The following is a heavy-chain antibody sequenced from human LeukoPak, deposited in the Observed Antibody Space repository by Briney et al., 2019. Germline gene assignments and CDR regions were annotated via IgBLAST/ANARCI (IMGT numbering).Heavy chain of an antibody. Sequence: GASVKVSCKASGYTFTGYYMHWARQAPGQGLEWMGWINPNSGGANYAQKFQGRVTMTRDTSISTAYMELSRLRSDDTAVYYCAQDYVTVTKFFPDAFDIWGQGTMVTVSS. J-gene: IGHJ3*02. CDR1: GYTFTGYY. V-gene: IGHV1-2*02. CDR2: INPNSGGA. CDR3: AQDYVTVTKFFPDAFDI. D-gene: IGHD4-17*01.